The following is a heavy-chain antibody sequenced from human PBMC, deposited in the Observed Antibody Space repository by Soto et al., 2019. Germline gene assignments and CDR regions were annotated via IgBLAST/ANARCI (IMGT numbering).Heavy chain of an antibody. CDR2: VSGSAGTT. J-gene: IGHJ3*01. CDR1: GFTFSIYV. D-gene: IGHD1-1*01. CDR3: ARGQGTAGNAFDV. Sequence: EVQLLESGGGLVQPWWSLRLSCEASGFTFSIYVMTWVRQAPGKGLEWVSAVSGSAGTTYYADSVKGRFSISRDNSKNTVYLQMNSVTAADTAVYYFARGQGTAGNAFDVWGHGPMVTVSS. V-gene: IGHV3-23*01.